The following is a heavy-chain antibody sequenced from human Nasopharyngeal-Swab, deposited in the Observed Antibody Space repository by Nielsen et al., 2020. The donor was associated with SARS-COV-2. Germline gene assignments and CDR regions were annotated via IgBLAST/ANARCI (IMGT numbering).Heavy chain of an antibody. CDR1: GFTFSTYA. J-gene: IGHJ4*02. D-gene: IGHD3-22*01. Sequence: GGSLRLSCAASGFTFSTYAMYWVRKPPAKGLEWVSIISGLSGSTYYADSVKGRFTIPRDNSKNTLYLQMKSLRAEDTAVYYCAKRDDYYESSGLGDWGQGTLVTVSS. V-gene: IGHV3-23*01. CDR3: AKRDDYYESSGLGD. CDR2: ISGLSGST.